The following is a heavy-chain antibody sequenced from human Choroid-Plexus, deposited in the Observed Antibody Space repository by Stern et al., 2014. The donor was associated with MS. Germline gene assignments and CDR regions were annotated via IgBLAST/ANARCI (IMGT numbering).Heavy chain of an antibody. CDR2: ISYDGSDK. CDR3: AKDRQWSTYFFDY. V-gene: IGHV3-30*18. CDR1: GFPFSNFC. Sequence: VQLVESGGGVAQPGRPLILSCAASGFPFSNFCMHWVRQAPGKGLEWVALISYDGSDKYYADAVKGRVTIFRDNSKNALYMHMNSLRAEDTAVYYCAKDRQWSTYFFDYWGQGSLVTVSS. D-gene: IGHD2-15*01. J-gene: IGHJ4*02.